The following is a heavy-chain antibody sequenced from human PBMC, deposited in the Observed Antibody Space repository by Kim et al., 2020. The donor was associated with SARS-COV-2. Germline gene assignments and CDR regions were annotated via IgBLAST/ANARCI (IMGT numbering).Heavy chain of an antibody. CDR1: GYVVTAHY. D-gene: IGHD1-26*01. Sequence: ASVKVSCKTSGYVVTAHYMHWVRQAHGQGPEWLGWILPSSGDTDYAENFLGRVTMTRDMSITTFYMKLNRLTSDDTAMYYCARDKDGAQGSAFDAWGQGTLVTVSS. J-gene: IGHJ3*01. V-gene: IGHV1-2*02. CDR2: ILPSSGDT. CDR3: ARDKDGAQGSAFDA.